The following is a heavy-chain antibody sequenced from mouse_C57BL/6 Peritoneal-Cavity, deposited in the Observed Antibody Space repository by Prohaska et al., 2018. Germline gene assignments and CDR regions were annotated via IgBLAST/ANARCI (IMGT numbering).Heavy chain of an antibody. J-gene: IGHJ2*01. CDR2: IEPGDSDK. D-gene: IGHD4-1*01. V-gene: IGHV1-50*01. Sequence: QVQLQQPGAELVEPGVSVKLSCQASGDTFTSYWMKWIKQRTEKGIEWIGEIEPGDSDKNYNQKFKGKATLTVDTSSSTAYMQLSSLTSEDSAVYYCASWDGYFDYWGQGTTLTVSS. CDR1: GDTFTSYW. CDR3: ASWDGYFDY.